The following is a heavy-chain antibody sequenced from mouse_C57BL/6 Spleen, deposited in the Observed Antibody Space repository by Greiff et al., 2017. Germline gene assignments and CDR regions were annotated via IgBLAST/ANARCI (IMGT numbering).Heavy chain of an antibody. Sequence: QVQLQQPGAELVKPGASVKMSCTASGYTFTSYWITWVKQRPGQGLEWIGDIYPGSGSTNYNEKFKSKATLTVDTSSSTTYMQLSSLTSEDSAVYYCARGYYYGSSDGFDYWGQGTTLTVSS. CDR3: ARGYYYGSSDGFDY. J-gene: IGHJ2*01. V-gene: IGHV1-55*01. D-gene: IGHD1-1*01. CDR1: GYTFTSYW. CDR2: IYPGSGST.